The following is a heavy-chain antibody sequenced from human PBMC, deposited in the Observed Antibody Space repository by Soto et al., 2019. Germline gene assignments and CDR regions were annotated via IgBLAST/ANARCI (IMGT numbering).Heavy chain of an antibody. CDR1: GGSISSGGYY. J-gene: IGHJ3*02. V-gene: IGHV4-31*03. D-gene: IGHD3-16*01. Sequence: QVQLQESGPGLVKTSQTQSLTCTVSGGSISSGGYYWSWIRQHPGKGLEWIGYIYYSGSTYYNPSLKSRVTISVDTSKNQFSLKLSSLTAADTAVYYCARGGGHDAFDIWGQGTMVTVSS. CDR2: IYYSGST. CDR3: ARGGGHDAFDI.